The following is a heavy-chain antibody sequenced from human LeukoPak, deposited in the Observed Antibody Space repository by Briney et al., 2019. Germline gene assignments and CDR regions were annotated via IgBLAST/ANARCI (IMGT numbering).Heavy chain of an antibody. J-gene: IGHJ4*02. CDR3: ARGGGQVLRYFDWLLPHDY. V-gene: IGHV1-3*01. CDR1: GYTFTSYA. D-gene: IGHD3-9*01. CDR2: INAGNGNT. Sequence: ASVKVSCTASGYTFTSYAMHWVRQAPGQRLEWMGWINAGNGNTKYSQKFQGRVTITRDTSASTAYMELSSLRSEDTAVYYCARGGGQVLRYFDWLLPHDYWGQGTLVTVSS.